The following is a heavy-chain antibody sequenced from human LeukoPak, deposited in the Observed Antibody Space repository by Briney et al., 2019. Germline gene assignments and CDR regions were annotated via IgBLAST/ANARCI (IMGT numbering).Heavy chain of an antibody. V-gene: IGHV3-7*01. CDR3: ARDTAVWFGEHGVTGPFDY. CDR2: IKQDESEK. D-gene: IGHD3-10*01. CDR1: GFPFSSYW. J-gene: IGHJ4*02. Sequence: PGGSLRLSCAASGFPFSSYWMNWVRQAPGKGLEWVANIKQDESEKYYVDSVKGRFTVSRDNDKSTLYLQMNSLRAEDTAVYYCARDTAVWFGEHGVTGPFDYWGQGTLVTVSS.